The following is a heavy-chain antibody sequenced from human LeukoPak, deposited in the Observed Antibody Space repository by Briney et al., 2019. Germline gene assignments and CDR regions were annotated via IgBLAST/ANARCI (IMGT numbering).Heavy chain of an antibody. D-gene: IGHD1-26*01. J-gene: IGHJ5*02. CDR2: INPNSGGT. CDR1: GYTFTGYY. V-gene: IGHV1-2*02. CDR3: ARDNSVGDVAWWFDP. Sequence: GASVKVSCKASGYTFTGYYMHWVRQAPGQGLEWMGWINPNSGGTNYAQKFQGRITMTRDMSTTTDYMELSSLTYDDTAGYYCARDNSVGDVAWWFDPWGQGTLVTVSS.